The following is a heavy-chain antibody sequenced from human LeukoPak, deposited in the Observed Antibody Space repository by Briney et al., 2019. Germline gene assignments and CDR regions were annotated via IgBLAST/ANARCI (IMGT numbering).Heavy chain of an antibody. V-gene: IGHV3-30*18. CDR1: GFTFSSYS. CDR3: AKVPGLEEWELPTSEYFQH. Sequence: GGSLRLSCAASGFTFSSYSMHWVRQAPGEGLEWVAVISYDGSNKDYADSVKGRFTISRDNSKNTLYLQMNSLRAEDTAVYYCAKVPGLEEWELPTSEYFQHWGQGTLVTVSS. D-gene: IGHD1-26*01. J-gene: IGHJ1*01. CDR2: ISYDGSNK.